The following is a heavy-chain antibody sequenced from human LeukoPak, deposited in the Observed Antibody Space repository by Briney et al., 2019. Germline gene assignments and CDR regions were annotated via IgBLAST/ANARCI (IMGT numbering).Heavy chain of an antibody. Sequence: GASVKVSCKAPGGTFSSYAISWVRQAPGQGLEWMGGIIPIFGTANYAQKFQGRVTITADESTSTAYMELSSLRSEDTAVYYCARGVSGYQRFDPWGQGTLVTVSS. J-gene: IGHJ5*02. D-gene: IGHD5-12*01. CDR3: ARGVSGYQRFDP. CDR2: IIPIFGTA. CDR1: GGTFSSYA. V-gene: IGHV1-69*13.